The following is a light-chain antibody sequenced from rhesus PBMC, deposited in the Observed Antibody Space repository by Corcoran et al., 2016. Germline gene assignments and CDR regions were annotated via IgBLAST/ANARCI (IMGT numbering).Light chain of an antibody. CDR1: QRLLDSEYGNTY. Sequence: DIVMTQTPLSLPVTPGEPASISCRSSQRLLDSEYGNTYLDWYLQKPGQSPQLLIYEVSNRASGVPDRCSGSGSDTDFTLKISRVEAEDVGVYYCMQALEFPWTFGQGTKVEIK. V-gene: IGKV2-104*02. J-gene: IGKJ1*01. CDR2: EVS. CDR3: MQALEFPWT.